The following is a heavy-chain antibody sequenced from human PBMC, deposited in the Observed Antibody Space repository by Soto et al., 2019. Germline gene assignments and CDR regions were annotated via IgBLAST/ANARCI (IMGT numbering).Heavy chain of an antibody. D-gene: IGHD5-12*01. J-gene: IGHJ4*02. CDR1: GYTFSSYH. CDR3: VRSGRRSGIDY. CDR2: VNPNSNET. Sequence: QVQLVQSGAEVKKPGASVKVSCEASGYTFSSYHISWVRQASGQGLEWMGWVNPNSNETDYAQKFQGRVTMPGNTSIRTAYMELSSLRSDDTAVYYCVRSGRRSGIDYWGQGTLVTVSS. V-gene: IGHV1-8*01.